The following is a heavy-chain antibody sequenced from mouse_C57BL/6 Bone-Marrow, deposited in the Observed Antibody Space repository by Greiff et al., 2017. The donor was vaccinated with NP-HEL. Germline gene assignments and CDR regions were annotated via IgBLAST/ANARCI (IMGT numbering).Heavy chain of an antibody. Sequence: VQLQESGPGLVKPSQSLSLTCSVTGYSITSGYYWNWIRQFPGNKLEWMGYISYDGSNNYNPSLKNRISITRDTSKNQFFLKLNSVTTEDTATYYCAREYYYGSSSYYFDYWGQGTTLTVSS. V-gene: IGHV3-6*01. D-gene: IGHD1-1*01. J-gene: IGHJ2*01. CDR3: AREYYYGSSSYYFDY. CDR1: GYSITSGYY. CDR2: ISYDGSN.